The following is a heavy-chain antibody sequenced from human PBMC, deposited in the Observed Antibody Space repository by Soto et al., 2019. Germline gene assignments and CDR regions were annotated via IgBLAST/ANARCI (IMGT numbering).Heavy chain of an antibody. D-gene: IGHD3-16*01. J-gene: IGHJ4*02. Sequence: SETLSLTCNVSGSSISSYYWSWIRQPPGNGLEWIGYVYYTGSTLYNPSLKSRVTISVDMSKKEFSLRLSSVIAADTAVYYCARTRMIESWIDSWGQRTPVTVSS. V-gene: IGHV4-59*01. CDR1: GSSISSYY. CDR3: ARTRMIESWIDS. CDR2: VYYTGST.